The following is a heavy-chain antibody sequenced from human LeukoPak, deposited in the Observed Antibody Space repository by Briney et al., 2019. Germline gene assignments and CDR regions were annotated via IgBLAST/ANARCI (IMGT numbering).Heavy chain of an antibody. CDR3: ARVGWGEQWPPSAGAFDI. V-gene: IGHV1-69*06. CDR2: VIPIFGTA. Sequence: ASVKVSCKASGGTFSSYANSWVRQAPGQGLEWMGGVIPIFGTANYAEKFQGRVTITADKSTSTAYMELSSLRSEDTAVYYCARVGWGEQWPPSAGAFDIWGQGTMVTVSS. CDR1: GGTFSSYA. D-gene: IGHD6-19*01. J-gene: IGHJ3*02.